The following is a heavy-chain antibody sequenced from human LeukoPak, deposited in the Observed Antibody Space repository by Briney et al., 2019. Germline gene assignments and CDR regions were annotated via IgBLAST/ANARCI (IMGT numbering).Heavy chain of an antibody. V-gene: IGHV3-64*01. Sequence: GGSLRLSCAASGFTFSSYTMHWVRQAPGKGLEYVSAISSNGGSTYYANSVKGRFTISRDNSKNTLYLQMGSLRAEDMAVYYCARWRHSSGYYYDDWGQGTLVTVSS. CDR2: ISSNGGST. CDR3: ARWRHSSGYYYDD. J-gene: IGHJ4*02. CDR1: GFTFSSYT. D-gene: IGHD3-22*01.